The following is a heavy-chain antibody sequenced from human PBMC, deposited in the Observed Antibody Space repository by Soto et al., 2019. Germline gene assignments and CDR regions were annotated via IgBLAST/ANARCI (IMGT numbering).Heavy chain of an antibody. V-gene: IGHV4-39*07. Sequence: SETLSLTCTVSGGSINSNSYYWGWIRQPPGKGLEWIGSIYYSGTTYYNPSLKSRVTISVDTSKNQFSLKLSSVTAADTAVYYCARRMMGYYDSSGYYYYPNDAFDIRGKGTMVTVSS. J-gene: IGHJ3*02. CDR2: IYYSGTT. D-gene: IGHD3-22*01. CDR3: ARRMMGYYDSSGYYYYPNDAFDI. CDR1: GGSINSNSYY.